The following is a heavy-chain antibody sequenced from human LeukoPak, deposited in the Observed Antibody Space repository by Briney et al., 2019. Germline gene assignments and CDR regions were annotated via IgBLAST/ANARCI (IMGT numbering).Heavy chain of an antibody. CDR3: ARDHHYDILTGLDYYFDY. CDR1: GYTFTGYY. CDR2: INPNSGGT. J-gene: IGHJ4*02. Sequence: ASVKVSCKASGYTFTGYYMHWVRQAPGQGLEWMGWINPNSGGTNYAQKFQGRVTMTRDTSISTAYMELSRLRSDDTAVYYCARDHHYDILTGLDYYFDYWAREPWSPSPQ. V-gene: IGHV1-2*02. D-gene: IGHD3-9*01.